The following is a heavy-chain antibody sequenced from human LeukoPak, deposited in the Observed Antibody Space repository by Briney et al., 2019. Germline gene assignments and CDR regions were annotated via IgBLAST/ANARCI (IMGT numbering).Heavy chain of an antibody. CDR2: INPKSGAT. V-gene: IGHV1-2*06. CDR1: GYSFTGNF. CDR3: ARYNFHFDS. D-gene: IGHD1-20*01. Sequence: GASVKVSCKASGYSFTGNFIHWVRQAPGQGLEWMGRINPKSGATDYPQKFPGRVIMTSDTSIRTAYMELSRPKSDDTAVYYCARYNFHFDSWGQGALVTVSS. J-gene: IGHJ4*02.